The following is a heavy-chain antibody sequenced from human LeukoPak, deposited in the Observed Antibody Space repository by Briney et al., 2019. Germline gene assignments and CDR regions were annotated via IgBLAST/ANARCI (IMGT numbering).Heavy chain of an antibody. J-gene: IGHJ4*02. CDR1: GYTFTRYA. CDR2: INTGNGNT. Sequence: ASMKVSCKASGYTFTRYAMHWVRQAPGQRLEWMGWINTGNGNTKYSQKFQGRVTIARDKSASTVHMELSSLRSEDTAVYYCARGDDPDYWGQGTLVTVSS. V-gene: IGHV1-3*04. D-gene: IGHD5-24*01. CDR3: ARGDDPDY.